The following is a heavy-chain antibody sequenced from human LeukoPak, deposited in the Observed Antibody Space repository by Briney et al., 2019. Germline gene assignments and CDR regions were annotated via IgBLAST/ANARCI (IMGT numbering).Heavy chain of an antibody. V-gene: IGHV4-4*02. J-gene: IGHJ5*02. CDR2: IHHSGSI. CDR3: ARDRYYYGSGSFNWFDP. CDR1: GVSISSNLW. Sequence: SGTLSLTCAVSGVSISSNLWWTWVRPPPGKGLEWIAEIHHSGSINYNPSLKSRVTISVDKAKNQFSLKLSSVTAADTAVYYCARDRYYYGSGSFNWFDPWGQGTLVTVSS. D-gene: IGHD3-10*01.